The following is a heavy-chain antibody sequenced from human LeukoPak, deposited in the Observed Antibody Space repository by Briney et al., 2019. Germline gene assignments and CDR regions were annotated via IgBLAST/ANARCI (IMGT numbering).Heavy chain of an antibody. Sequence: SQTLSLTCAVSGGSISSGGYSWSWIRQPPGKGLEWIGYIYHSGSTYYNPSLKSRVTISVDTSKNQFSLKLSSVTAADTAVYYCARRLRAGYRGYFDYWGQGTLVTVSS. CDR3: ARRLRAGYRGYFDY. CDR1: GGSISSGGYS. V-gene: IGHV4-30-2*01. D-gene: IGHD3-9*01. CDR2: IYHSGST. J-gene: IGHJ4*02.